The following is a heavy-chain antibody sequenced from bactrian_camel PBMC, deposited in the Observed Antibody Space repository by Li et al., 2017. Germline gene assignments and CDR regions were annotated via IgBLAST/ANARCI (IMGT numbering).Heavy chain of an antibody. V-gene: IGHV3-1*01. D-gene: IGHD4*01. CDR2: INGST. J-gene: IGHJ4*01. Sequence: DVQLVESGGGLVQAGGSLRLSCTASIGTFDDYAVGWFRQAPVKGLEWVSTINGSTRYADSVKGRFTISLDNAKNTLSLQMSGLKPEDTAVYYCAADSGPPCSSPGTQVTVS. CDR1: IGTFDDYA.